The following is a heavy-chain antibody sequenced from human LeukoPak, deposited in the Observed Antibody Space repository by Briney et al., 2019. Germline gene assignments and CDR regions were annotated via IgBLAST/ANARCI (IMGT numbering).Heavy chain of an antibody. D-gene: IGHD1-26*01. CDR1: GGSISSYY. J-gene: IGHJ5*02. CDR2: IYYSGST. V-gene: IGHV4-59*01. Sequence: SETLSLTCTVSGGSISSYYWSWIRQPPGKGLEWIGYIYYSGSTSYNPSLKSRVTISIDTSKNQFSLKLRSVTAADTAVYYCARVGSTYYGPNWFDPWGQGTLVTVSS. CDR3: ARVGSTYYGPNWFDP.